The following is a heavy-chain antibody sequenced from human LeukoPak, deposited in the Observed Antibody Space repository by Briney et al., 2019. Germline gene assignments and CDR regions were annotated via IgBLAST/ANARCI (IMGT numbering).Heavy chain of an antibody. D-gene: IGHD3-22*01. V-gene: IGHV4-39*01. CDR3: AGRKSSGYDL. CDR1: GGSISSSSYY. CDR2: IYYSGST. J-gene: IGHJ2*01. Sequence: PSETLSLTCTVSGGSISSSSYYWGWIRQPPEKGLEWIGSIYYSGSTYYNPSLKSRVNVSVDTSKNQFSLKVSSVTAADTAVYYCAGRKSSGYDLWGRGTLVTVSS.